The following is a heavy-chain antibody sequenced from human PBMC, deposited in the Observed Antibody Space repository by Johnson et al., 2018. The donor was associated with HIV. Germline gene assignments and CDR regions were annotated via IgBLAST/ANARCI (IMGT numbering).Heavy chain of an antibody. D-gene: IGHD3-22*01. CDR2: ISYDGSNK. CDR1: GFTFSSYA. Sequence: VQLVESGGGVVQPGRSPRLSCAASGFTFSSYAMHWVRQAPGKGLEWVAVISYDGSNKYYADSVKGRFTISRDNSKNTLYLQMNSLRDEDTAVYYCARGGYYDSSGSAFDIWGQGTMVTVSS. CDR3: ARGGYYDSSGSAFDI. V-gene: IGHV3-30*04. J-gene: IGHJ3*02.